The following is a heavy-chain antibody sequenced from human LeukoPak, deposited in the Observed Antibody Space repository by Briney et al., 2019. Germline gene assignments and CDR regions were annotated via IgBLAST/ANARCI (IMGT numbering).Heavy chain of an antibody. D-gene: IGHD3-10*01. CDR3: ARHKFGSPFAYGMDV. CDR1: GYSFTSYW. V-gene: IGHV5-51*01. J-gene: IGHJ6*02. Sequence: GESLQISCKGSGYSFTSYWIGWVRQMPGKGLEWMGIIYPGDSDTRYSPAFQGQVTISVDKSIRAAYLQWSSLKASDTAIYYCARHKFGSPFAYGMDVWGQGTTVTVSS. CDR2: IYPGDSDT.